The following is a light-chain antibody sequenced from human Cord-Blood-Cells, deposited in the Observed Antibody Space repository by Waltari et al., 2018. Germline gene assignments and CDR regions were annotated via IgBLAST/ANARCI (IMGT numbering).Light chain of an antibody. CDR2: DAS. J-gene: IGKJ3*01. Sequence: EIVLTQSPATLSLSPGERAPLSCRASQSVSSDFAWYQQKPGQAPRLLIYDASNRATGIPARFSGSGSGTDFTLTISSLEPEDFAVYYCQQRSNWPLTFGPGTKVDIK. V-gene: IGKV3-11*01. CDR1: QSVSSD. CDR3: QQRSNWPLT.